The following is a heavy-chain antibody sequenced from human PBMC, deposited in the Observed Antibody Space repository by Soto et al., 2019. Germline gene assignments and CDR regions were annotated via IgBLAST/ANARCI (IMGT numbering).Heavy chain of an antibody. Sequence: QVQLVESGGGVVQPGRSLRLSCAASGFTFSSYGMHWVRQAPGKGLEWVAVISYDGSNKYYADSVKGRFTISRDNSKNPLYLQMNSLRAEDTAVYYCAKFGGELLSDYWGQGTLVTVSS. CDR2: ISYDGSNK. D-gene: IGHD1-26*01. CDR1: GFTFSSYG. J-gene: IGHJ4*02. CDR3: AKFGGELLSDY. V-gene: IGHV3-30*18.